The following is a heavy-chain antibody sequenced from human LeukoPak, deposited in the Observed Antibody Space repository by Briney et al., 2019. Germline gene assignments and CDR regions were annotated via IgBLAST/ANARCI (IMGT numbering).Heavy chain of an antibody. CDR1: GGSISSSSYY. J-gene: IGHJ3*02. CDR3: ARDDSGYDHDAFDI. Sequence: SETLSLTCTVSGGSISSSSYYWGWIRQPPGKGLEWIGSIYYSGSTYYNPSLKSRVTISVDTSKNQFSLKLSSVTAADTAVYYCARDDSGYDHDAFDIWGQGTMVTVSS. CDR2: IYYSGST. D-gene: IGHD5-12*01. V-gene: IGHV4-39*02.